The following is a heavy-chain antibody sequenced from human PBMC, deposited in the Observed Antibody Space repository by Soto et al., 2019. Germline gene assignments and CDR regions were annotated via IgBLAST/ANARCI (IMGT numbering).Heavy chain of an antibody. J-gene: IGHJ5*02. CDR3: ARAGPSSTVYALIVHWFDP. CDR1: GYTLSNYA. Sequence: ASVKVFCKASGYTLSNYAITWVLQTPGQGLEWMGWISAYNGNTKYAQKFQGRVTMTTDTSTTTAHMELTSLRSDDTAVYYCARAGPSSTVYALIVHWFDPWGQGTLVTVSS. D-gene: IGHD2-8*01. V-gene: IGHV1-18*04. CDR2: ISAYNGNT.